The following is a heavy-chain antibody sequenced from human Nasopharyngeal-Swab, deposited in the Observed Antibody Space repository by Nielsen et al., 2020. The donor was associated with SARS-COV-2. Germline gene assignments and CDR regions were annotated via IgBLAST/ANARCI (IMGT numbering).Heavy chain of an antibody. CDR3: ARFKYSYGFTYYYGMDV. Sequence: ASVKVSCKASGYTFTSYDINWVRQATGQGLEWMGWMNPNSGNTGYAQKFQGRVTMTRNTPISTAYMELSSLRSEDTAVYYCARFKYSYGFTYYYGMDVWGQGTTVTVSS. CDR1: GYTFTSYD. CDR2: MNPNSGNT. V-gene: IGHV1-8*01. D-gene: IGHD5-18*01. J-gene: IGHJ6*02.